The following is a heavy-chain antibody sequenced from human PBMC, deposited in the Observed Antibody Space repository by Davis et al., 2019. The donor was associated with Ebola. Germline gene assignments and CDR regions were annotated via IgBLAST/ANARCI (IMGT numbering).Heavy chain of an antibody. D-gene: IGHD4-11*01. CDR3: ARDDTGYSSNLGRFRDHPFDL. J-gene: IGHJ3*01. Sequence: AASVKVSCKASGYTFTSYYMHWVRQAPGQGLGWMGIINPSDGNTNYAQKFQGRVTMTRDTSTTTVYMELSSLRSEDTAVYYCARDDTGYSSNLGRFRDHPFDLWGQGTMVTVSS. CDR1: GYTFTSYY. V-gene: IGHV1-46*01. CDR2: INPSDGNT.